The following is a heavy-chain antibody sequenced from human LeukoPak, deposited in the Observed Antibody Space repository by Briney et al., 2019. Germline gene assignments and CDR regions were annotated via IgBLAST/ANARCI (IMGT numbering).Heavy chain of an antibody. CDR3: ARGSNGAFDY. Sequence: GGSLRLACVASGFTFETYNMNWVRQAPGKGLEWVASISSSSTYIYHADSVKSRFTISRDNAKNSLYLQMNSLIAEDTAIYYCARGSNGAFDYWGQGTLVTVSS. J-gene: IGHJ4*02. CDR2: ISSSSTYI. D-gene: IGHD4/OR15-4a*01. V-gene: IGHV3-21*01. CDR1: GFTFETYN.